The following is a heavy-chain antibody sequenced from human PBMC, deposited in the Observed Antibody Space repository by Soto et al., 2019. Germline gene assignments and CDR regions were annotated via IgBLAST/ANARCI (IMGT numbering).Heavy chain of an antibody. CDR2: IDYYGST. CDR1: DGSIRGYY. J-gene: IGHJ6*02. Sequence: LEMLCLPRTVSDGSIRGYYWSWILQPPGKRLEWIGYIDYYGSTNYNPSLKSRVTISVDTSKKQFSLKLSSVTAADTAVYYCARHNGPLYVGYYYDMDVWGQGPTVTVSS. D-gene: IGHD3-16*01. CDR3: ARHNGPLYVGYYYDMDV. V-gene: IGHV4-59*08.